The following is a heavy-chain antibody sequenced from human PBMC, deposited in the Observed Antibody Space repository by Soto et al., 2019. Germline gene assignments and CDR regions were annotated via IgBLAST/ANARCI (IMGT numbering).Heavy chain of an antibody. Sequence: QVQLQQWGAGLLKPSETLSLTCAVYGGSFSGYYWTWIRQPPGTGLEWIGEINHSGSTNYNPSLKSLVPISVDTSKNQFSLKLTSVTAADTAVYYCARDKITGLFDYCGQGTLVTVSS. D-gene: IGHD2-8*02. CDR1: GGSFSGYY. V-gene: IGHV4-34*01. J-gene: IGHJ4*02. CDR2: INHSGST. CDR3: ARDKITGLFDY.